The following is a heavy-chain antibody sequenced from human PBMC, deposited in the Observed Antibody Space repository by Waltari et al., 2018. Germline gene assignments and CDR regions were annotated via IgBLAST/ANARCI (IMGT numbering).Heavy chain of an antibody. D-gene: IGHD6-6*01. CDR2: IYPVDSDS. J-gene: IGHJ4*02. CDR1: GYRFNNYW. V-gene: IGHV5-51*01. CDR3: ARYHQYSSSDY. Sequence: EVQLVQSGAEVKTPGESLTISCKGSGYRFNNYWIGCVRHMPGKGLEWMGIIYPVDSDSRYSPSFQGQVTISADKSISTAYLQWSSLKASDTAMYYCARYHQYSSSDYWGQGTLVTVFS.